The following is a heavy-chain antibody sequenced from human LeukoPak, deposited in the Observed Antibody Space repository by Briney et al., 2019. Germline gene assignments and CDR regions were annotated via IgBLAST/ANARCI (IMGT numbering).Heavy chain of an antibody. Sequence: PSETLSLTCNVSGGSLSSSSYYWGWIRQPPGKGLEWIGSIYYSGSTYYNPSLKSRVTVSVDTSKNQFSLKLSSVTAADTAVYYCARLRGFMIVVPWGQGTLVTVSS. CDR2: IYYSGST. J-gene: IGHJ5*02. CDR1: GGSLSSSSYY. V-gene: IGHV4-39*01. CDR3: ARLRGFMIVVP. D-gene: IGHD3-22*01.